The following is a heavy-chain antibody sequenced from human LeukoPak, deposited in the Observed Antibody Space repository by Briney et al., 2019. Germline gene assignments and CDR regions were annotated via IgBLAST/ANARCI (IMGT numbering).Heavy chain of an antibody. CDR2: ISAYNGNT. J-gene: IGHJ5*02. Sequence: EASVKVSCKASGYTFTSYGISWVRQAPGQGLEWMGWISAYNGNTNYAQKLQGRVTMTTDTSTSTAYMELRSLRSDDTAVYYCARDYWAWFGELFGWFDPWGQGTLVTVSS. CDR3: ARDYWAWFGELFGWFDP. CDR1: GYTFTSYG. V-gene: IGHV1-18*01. D-gene: IGHD3-10*01.